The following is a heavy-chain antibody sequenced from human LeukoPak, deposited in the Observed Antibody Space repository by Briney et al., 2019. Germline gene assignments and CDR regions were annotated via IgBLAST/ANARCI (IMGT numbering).Heavy chain of an antibody. V-gene: IGHV3-21*01. J-gene: IGHJ4*02. Sequence: GGSLRLSCAASGFPFNSYVMNWVRQAPGKGLEWVSSISSRSSSISYAGAVRGRFTISRGSANLYLHMSSLRVDDTGVYYCARERGWTHYFDYWGQGTLVTVSS. CDR3: ARERGWTHYFDY. D-gene: IGHD5-18*01. CDR1: GFPFNSYV. CDR2: ISSRSSSI.